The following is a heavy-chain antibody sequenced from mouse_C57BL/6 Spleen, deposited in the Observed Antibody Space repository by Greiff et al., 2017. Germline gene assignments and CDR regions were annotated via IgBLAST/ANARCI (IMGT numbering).Heavy chain of an antibody. CDR3: ARSPRVEGAWFAY. Sequence: EVPLVESGGGLVQPGGSLSLSCAASGFTFTDYYMSWVRQPPGKALEWLGFIRNKANGYTTEYSASVKGRFTISRDNSQSILYLQMNALRAEDSATYYCARSPRVEGAWFAYWGQGTLVTVSA. J-gene: IGHJ3*01. CDR1: GFTFTDYY. D-gene: IGHD1-1*01. CDR2: IRNKANGYTT. V-gene: IGHV7-3*01.